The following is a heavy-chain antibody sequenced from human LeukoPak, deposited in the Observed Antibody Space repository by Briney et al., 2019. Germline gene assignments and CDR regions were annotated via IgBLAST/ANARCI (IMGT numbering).Heavy chain of an antibody. Sequence: GGSLRLSCAASGFTFSSYAMHWVRQAPGKGLEWVAVVSYDGSNKYYADSVKGRFTISRDNSKNTLYLQINSLRAEDTAVYYCARARRDGYNNYFDYWGQGTLVTVSS. CDR2: VSYDGSNK. CDR1: GFTFSSYA. D-gene: IGHD5-24*01. J-gene: IGHJ4*02. CDR3: ARARRDGYNNYFDY. V-gene: IGHV3-30*04.